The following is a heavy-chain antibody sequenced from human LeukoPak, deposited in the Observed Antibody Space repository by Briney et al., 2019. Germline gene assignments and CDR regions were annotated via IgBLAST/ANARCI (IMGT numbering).Heavy chain of an antibody. Sequence: NPSETLSLTCTVSGGSISSGSYCWSWIRKPAGKGLEWIGHMHTSGSTNYNPSLKSRVTISVDTSKNQFSLKLSSVTAADTAVYYCARSLSGRYRWELLGSRAYYYYMDVWGKGTTVTVSS. D-gene: IGHD1-26*01. CDR1: GGSISSGSYC. J-gene: IGHJ6*03. V-gene: IGHV4-61*09. CDR2: MHTSGST. CDR3: ARSLSGRYRWELLGSRAYYYYMDV.